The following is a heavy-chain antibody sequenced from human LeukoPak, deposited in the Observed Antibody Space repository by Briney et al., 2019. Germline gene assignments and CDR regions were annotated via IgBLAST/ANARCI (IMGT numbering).Heavy chain of an antibody. CDR2: ISVYNGDT. D-gene: IGHD3-10*01. Sequence: ASVKVSCKASGYTFTSYGITWVRQAPGQGLEWMGWISVYNGDTNSAQKLQGRVTMTTDTSTSTAYMELRSLRSDDTAVYYCARDVGTMVRGVIIPPMDYWGQGTLVTVSS. J-gene: IGHJ4*02. V-gene: IGHV1-18*01. CDR3: ARDVGTMVRGVIIPPMDY. CDR1: GYTFTSYG.